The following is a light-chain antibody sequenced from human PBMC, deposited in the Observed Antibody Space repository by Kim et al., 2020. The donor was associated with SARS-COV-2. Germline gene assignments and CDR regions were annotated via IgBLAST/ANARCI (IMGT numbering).Light chain of an antibody. CDR1: SSNIGSNY. CDR2: RNN. V-gene: IGLV1-47*01. CDR3: AAWDDGLSGPV. J-gene: IGLJ3*02. Sequence: ELTQPPSASGTPGQRVTISCSGSSSNIGSNYVYWYQQLPGTAPKLLIYRNNQRPSGVPDRFSGSKSGTSASLAISGLRSEDEADYYCAAWDDGLSGPVFGGGTQLTVL.